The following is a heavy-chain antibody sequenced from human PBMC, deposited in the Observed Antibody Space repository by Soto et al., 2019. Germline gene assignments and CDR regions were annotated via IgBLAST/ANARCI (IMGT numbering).Heavy chain of an antibody. CDR1: GGSISRYY. D-gene: IGHD6-25*01. Sequence: QVQLQQWGAGLLKPSETLSLTCAVYGGSISRYYWSWIRQPPGKGLEWIGEINHSGSTNYNPSLKSRVTISVVASKIPFSLKLSSVTAADTAVYYCARGPLVYSSGWLNFDYWGQGTLVTVSS. J-gene: IGHJ4*02. V-gene: IGHV4-34*01. CDR3: ARGPLVYSSGWLNFDY. CDR2: INHSGST.